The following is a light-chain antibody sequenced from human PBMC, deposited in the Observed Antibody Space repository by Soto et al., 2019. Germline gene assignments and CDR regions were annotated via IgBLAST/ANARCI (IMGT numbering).Light chain of an antibody. V-gene: IGLV4-69*01. CDR1: SGHNNYA. Sequence: QAVLTQSPSASASLGASVKLTCALSSGHNNYAIAWHQQQPEKGPRYLMMVNSDGSHRRGDGIPDRFSGSSSGAERSLTISSRQSEDEADYYCQTWGTGTDWVFGGGTKLPVL. J-gene: IGLJ3*02. CDR3: QTWGTGTDWV. CDR2: VNSDGSH.